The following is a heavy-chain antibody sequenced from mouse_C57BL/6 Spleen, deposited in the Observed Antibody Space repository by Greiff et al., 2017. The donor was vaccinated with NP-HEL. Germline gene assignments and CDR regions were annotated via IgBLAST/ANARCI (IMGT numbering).Heavy chain of an antibody. CDR3: ARHYGSSSDY. D-gene: IGHD1-1*01. V-gene: IGHV5-17*01. CDR2: ISSGSSTI. Sequence: EVQGVESGGGLVKPGGSLKLSCAASGFTFSDYGMHWVRQAPEKGLEWVAYISSGSSTIYYADTVKGRFTISRDNAKNTLSLQMTSLRSEDTAMYYCARHYGSSSDYWGQGTTLTVSS. CDR1: GFTFSDYG. J-gene: IGHJ2*01.